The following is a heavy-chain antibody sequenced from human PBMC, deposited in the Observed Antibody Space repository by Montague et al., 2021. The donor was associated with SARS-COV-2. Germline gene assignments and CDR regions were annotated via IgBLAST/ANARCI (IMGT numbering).Heavy chain of an antibody. CDR2: IYHSRTT. CDR1: GGSVSSDNW. J-gene: IGHJ5*02. V-gene: IGHV4-4*02. Sequence: SETLSLTCSVSGGSVSSDNWWTWVRQPPGKGLEWIGDIYHSRTTNYSPSLKSRLTISLAKSKSHFSLKLMSVTAADTAVYYCALPLGGARFDPWGQGTLVIVSS. D-gene: IGHD3-16*01. CDR3: ALPLGGARFDP.